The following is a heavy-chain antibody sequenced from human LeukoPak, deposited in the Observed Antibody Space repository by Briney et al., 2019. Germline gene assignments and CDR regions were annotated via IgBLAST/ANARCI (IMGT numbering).Heavy chain of an antibody. Sequence: PGGSLRLSCAASGFTFSSYVMSWVRQAPGKGLEWVSHISASGGGAYYADSVKGRFTISRDNSKNTLYLQMNSLRVEDTAVYYCTRDYGRTPYDYWGQGTLVTVSS. CDR2: ISASGGGA. CDR1: GFTFSSYV. D-gene: IGHD3-10*01. CDR3: TRDYGRTPYDY. V-gene: IGHV3-23*01. J-gene: IGHJ4*02.